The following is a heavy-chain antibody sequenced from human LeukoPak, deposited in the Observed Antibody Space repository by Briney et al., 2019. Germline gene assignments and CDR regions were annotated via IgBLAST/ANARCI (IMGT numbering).Heavy chain of an antibody. CDR2: INPHSGDT. J-gene: IGHJ4*02. D-gene: IGHD4-11*01. V-gene: IGHV1-2*02. CDR3: ATGDVYDYTSPSDY. CDR1: GYTFTDYY. Sequence: ASVKVSCKASGYTFTDYYLHWVRQAPGQGLEWMGWINPHSGDTHSAENFQGRVTMTRDTSISTAYMELSRLRSDDTAVYYCATGDVYDYTSPSDYWGQGSLVTVSS.